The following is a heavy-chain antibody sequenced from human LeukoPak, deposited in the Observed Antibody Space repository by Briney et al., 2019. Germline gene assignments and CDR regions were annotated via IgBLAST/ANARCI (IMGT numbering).Heavy chain of an antibody. CDR3: AKGKSGSCYYYMDV. J-gene: IGHJ6*03. V-gene: IGHV3-21*04. CDR1: GFTFSFST. CDR2: ISDGGSEI. Sequence: PGGSLRLSCEPSGFTFSFSTMNWVRQVPGKGLEWVSSISDGGSEIYYADSVKGRFAVSRDDAKNSLSLQMNSLRVEDTAIYYCAKGKSGSCYYYMDVWGKGTTVTVSS.